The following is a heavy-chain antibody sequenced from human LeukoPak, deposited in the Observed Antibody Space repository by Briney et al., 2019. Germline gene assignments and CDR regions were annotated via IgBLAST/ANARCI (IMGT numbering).Heavy chain of an antibody. CDR3: ARDNDYGVHFDY. CDR2: ISSSGSTI. D-gene: IGHD4-17*01. V-gene: IGHV3-48*03. J-gene: IGHJ4*02. CDR1: GFTFSSYE. Sequence: PGGSLRLSCAASGFTFSSYEMNWVRQAPGKGLEWVSYISSSGSTIYYADSVKGRFTISRDDAKNSLYLQMNSLRAEDTAVYYCARDNDYGVHFDYWGQGTLVTVSS.